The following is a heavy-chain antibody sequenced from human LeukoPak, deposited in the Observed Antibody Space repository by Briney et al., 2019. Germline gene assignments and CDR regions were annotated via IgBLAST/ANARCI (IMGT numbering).Heavy chain of an antibody. J-gene: IGHJ4*02. CDR1: GGTFSSYA. D-gene: IGHD5-18*01. V-gene: IGHV1-69*06. Sequence: ASVKVSCKASGGTFSSYAISWVRQAPGQGLEWMGGIIPIFGTANYAQKFQGRVTITADKSTSTAYMELSSLRSEDTAVYYCARVGSDTAVVTIGTFYDYWGQGTLVTVSS. CDR3: ARVGSDTAVVTIGTFYDY. CDR2: IIPIFGTA.